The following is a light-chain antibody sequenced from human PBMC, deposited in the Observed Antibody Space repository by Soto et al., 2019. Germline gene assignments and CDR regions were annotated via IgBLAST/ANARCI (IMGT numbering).Light chain of an antibody. CDR3: QHYNSYSEA. CDR1: QTISSW. CDR2: KAS. Sequence: IQRTQSPSTLSGSVGDRVTITCRASQTISSWLAWYQQKPGKAPKLLIYKASTLKSGVTSRFSGSGSGTEFTLTISSLQPDDFATYYCQHYNSYSEAVGPGTKVDIK. V-gene: IGKV1-5*03. J-gene: IGKJ1*01.